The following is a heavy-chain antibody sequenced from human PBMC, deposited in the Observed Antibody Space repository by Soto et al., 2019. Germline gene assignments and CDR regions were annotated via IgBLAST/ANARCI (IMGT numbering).Heavy chain of an antibody. J-gene: IGHJ4*02. Sequence: PGGSLRLSCAASGFTFDDYAMHWVRQAPGKGLEWVSGISWNSGSIGYADSVKGRSTISRDNAKNSLYLQMNSLRAEDTALYYCAKDLYPGIAVAGNFDYWGQGTLVTVSS. V-gene: IGHV3-9*01. CDR3: AKDLYPGIAVAGNFDY. CDR2: ISWNSGSI. CDR1: GFTFDDYA. D-gene: IGHD6-19*01.